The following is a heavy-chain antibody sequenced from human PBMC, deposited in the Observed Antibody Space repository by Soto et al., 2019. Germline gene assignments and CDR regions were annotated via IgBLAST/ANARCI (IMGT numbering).Heavy chain of an antibody. CDR1: GFTFSSYS. Sequence: GGSLRLSCAASGFTFSSYSMNWVRQAPGKGLERVSYISSSGGTMDYADSVKGRFTISRDNAKNSLYLQMNSLRAEDTALYYCAKGGPWLFDYWGQGTLVTVSS. CDR3: AKGGPWLFDY. D-gene: IGHD5-18*01. J-gene: IGHJ4*02. CDR2: ISSSGGTM. V-gene: IGHV3-48*04.